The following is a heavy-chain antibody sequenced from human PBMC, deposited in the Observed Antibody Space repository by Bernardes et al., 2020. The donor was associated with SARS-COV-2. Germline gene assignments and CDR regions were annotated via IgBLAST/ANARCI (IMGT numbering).Heavy chain of an antibody. V-gene: IGHV4-59*01. Sequence: SETLSLTCTVSGGSISSYYWSWIRQPPGKGLEWIGYIYYSGSTNYNPSLKSRVTISVDTSKNQFSLKLSSVTAADTAVYYCAREVVTPLLYFDYWGQGTLVTVSS. D-gene: IGHD3-22*01. CDR1: GGSISSYY. J-gene: IGHJ4*02. CDR3: AREVVTPLLYFDY. CDR2: IYYSGST.